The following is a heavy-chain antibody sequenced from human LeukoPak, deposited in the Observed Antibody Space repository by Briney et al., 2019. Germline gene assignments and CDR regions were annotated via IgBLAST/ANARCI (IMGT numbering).Heavy chain of an antibody. CDR3: ARVANEETNWFDP. Sequence: SVKVSCKASGGTFSSYAISWVRQAPGQGLEWMGGIIPIFGTANYAQKFQGRVTITTDESTSPAYMELSSLRSEDTAVYYCARVANEETNWFDPWGQGTLVTVSS. V-gene: IGHV1-69*05. CDR1: GGTFSSYA. D-gene: IGHD1-1*01. CDR2: IIPIFGTA. J-gene: IGHJ5*02.